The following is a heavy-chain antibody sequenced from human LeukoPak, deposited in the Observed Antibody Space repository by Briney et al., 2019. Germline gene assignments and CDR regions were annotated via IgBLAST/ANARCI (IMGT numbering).Heavy chain of an antibody. Sequence: ASVKVSRKASGYTFTGYYMHWVRQAPGQGLEWMGRINPNSGGTNYAQKFQGWVTMTRDTSISTAYMELSRLRSDDTAVYYCARAAVAGLGRHTPPDYWGQGTLVTVSS. CDR2: INPNSGGT. CDR1: GYTFTGYY. CDR3: ARAAVAGLGRHTPPDY. J-gene: IGHJ4*02. D-gene: IGHD6-19*01. V-gene: IGHV1-2*04.